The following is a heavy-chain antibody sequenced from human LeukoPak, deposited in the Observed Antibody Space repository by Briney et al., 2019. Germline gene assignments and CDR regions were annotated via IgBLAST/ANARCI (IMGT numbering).Heavy chain of an antibody. CDR2: IRGRVYGGTT. CDR3: TRDMGYDRGRRTVGPDY. J-gene: IGHJ4*02. CDR1: GFTFDDYA. D-gene: IGHD2-8*01. V-gene: IGHV3-49*04. Sequence: GGSLRLSCTSSGFTFDDYAIIWVRQAPGKGLEWVGLIRGRVYGGTTEYAASVKGRFTISRDNSKSIAYLQMNSLKTEDTAVYYCTRDMGYDRGRRTVGPDYWGQGTLVTVSS.